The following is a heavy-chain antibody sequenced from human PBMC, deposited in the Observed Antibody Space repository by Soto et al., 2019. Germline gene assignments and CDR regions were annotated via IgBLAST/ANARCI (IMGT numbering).Heavy chain of an antibody. CDR2: IYYSGST. J-gene: IGHJ4*02. CDR1: GGSISSGDYY. Sequence: SETLSLTCTVSGGSISSGDYYWSWIRQPPGKGLEWIGYIYYSGSTNYNPSLKSRVAISVDTSKNQFSLKLSSVTAADTAVYYCATSDGRYWGQGTLVTVSS. V-gene: IGHV4-61*08. CDR3: ATSDGRY.